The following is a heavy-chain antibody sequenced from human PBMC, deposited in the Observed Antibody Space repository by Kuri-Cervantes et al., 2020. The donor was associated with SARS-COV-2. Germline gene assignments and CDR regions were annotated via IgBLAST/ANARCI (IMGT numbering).Heavy chain of an antibody. Sequence: GESLKISCAASGFTFSNAWMSWVRQAPGKGLEWVGRIKSKTDGETTDYAAPVKGRFTISRDDSKNTLYLQMNSLKTEDTAVYYCTTLWSAWGQGTLVTVSS. V-gene: IGHV3-15*01. CDR2: IKSKTDGETT. CDR1: GFTFSNAW. CDR3: TTLWSA. J-gene: IGHJ4*02. D-gene: IGHD3-3*01.